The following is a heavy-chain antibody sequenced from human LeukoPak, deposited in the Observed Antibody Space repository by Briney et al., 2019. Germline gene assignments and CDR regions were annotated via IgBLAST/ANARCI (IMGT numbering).Heavy chain of an antibody. Sequence: PGGSLRLSCAASGFTFSSYAMSWVRQAPGKGLEWVSAISGSGGSTYYADSVKGRFTISRDNSKNTLYLQMNSLRAEDTAVYYCAKGELNYDFWGGPGYFDYWGQGTLVTVSS. V-gene: IGHV3-23*01. D-gene: IGHD3-3*01. CDR1: GFTFSSYA. J-gene: IGHJ4*02. CDR2: ISGSGGST. CDR3: AKGELNYDFWGGPGYFDY.